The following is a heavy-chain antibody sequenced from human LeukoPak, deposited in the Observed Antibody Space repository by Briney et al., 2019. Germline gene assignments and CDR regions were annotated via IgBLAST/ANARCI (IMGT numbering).Heavy chain of an antibody. D-gene: IGHD4-23*01. V-gene: IGHV4-34*01. CDR3: ARGREVTRDFDY. J-gene: IGHJ4*02. CDR1: GGSFSGYY. CDR2: INHSGST. Sequence: SETLSLTCVVYGGSFSGYYWSGIRQPPGKGLEWIGEINHSGSTSYNPSLRSRVTISVDTSKNQFSLKLTTVTAADTAVYYCARGREVTRDFDYWGQRTLVSVSS.